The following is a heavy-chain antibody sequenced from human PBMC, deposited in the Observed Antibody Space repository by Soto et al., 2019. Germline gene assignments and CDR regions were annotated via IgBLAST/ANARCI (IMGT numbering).Heavy chain of an antibody. CDR1: GGTFSIYA. CDR2: IIPIFGTA. D-gene: IGHD1-26*01. Sequence: ASVKVSCKASGGTFSIYAISWVRQAPGQGLEWMGGIIPIFGTANYAQKLQGRVTMTTDTSTSTAYMELRSLRSDDTAVYYCARDGTGMDVWGQGTTVTVSS. V-gene: IGHV1-69*05. CDR3: ARDGTGMDV. J-gene: IGHJ6*02.